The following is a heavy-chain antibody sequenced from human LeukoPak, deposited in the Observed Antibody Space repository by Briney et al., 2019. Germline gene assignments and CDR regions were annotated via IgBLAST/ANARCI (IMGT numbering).Heavy chain of an antibody. CDR1: GFTFSSYA. Sequence: GRSLRLSCAASGFTFSSYAMHWVRQAPGKGLEWGAVISYDGSNKYYADSVKGRFTISRDNSKNTLYLQMNSLRAEDTAVYYCEAGSSSVDYWGQGTLVTVSS. J-gene: IGHJ4*02. V-gene: IGHV3-30-3*01. CDR2: ISYDGSNK. CDR3: EAGSSSVDY. D-gene: IGHD6-6*01.